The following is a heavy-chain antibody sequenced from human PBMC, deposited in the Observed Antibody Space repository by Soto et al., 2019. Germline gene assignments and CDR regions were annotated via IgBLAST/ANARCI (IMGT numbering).Heavy chain of an antibody. CDR1: GFTFSSYA. V-gene: IGHV3-23*01. CDR3: AKSPTYYYDSSGYYLDY. J-gene: IGHJ4*02. CDR2: ISGSGGST. Sequence: GGSLRLSCAASGFTFSSYAMSWVRQAPGKGLEWVSAISGSGGSTYYADSVKGRFTISRDNSKNTLYLQMNSLRAEDTAVYYCAKSPTYYYDSSGYYLDYWGQGTLATVSS. D-gene: IGHD3-22*01.